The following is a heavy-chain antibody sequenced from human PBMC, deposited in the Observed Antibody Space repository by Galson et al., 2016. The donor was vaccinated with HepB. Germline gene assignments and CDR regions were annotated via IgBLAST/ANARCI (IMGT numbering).Heavy chain of an antibody. CDR2: INPNSGGT. Sequence: SVKVSCKASGYTFTGYYIHWVRQAPGQGLEWMGWINPNSGGTNFAQKFQGRVTMTRDTSINTAYMELTGLRSDDTAVFYCAGAHSYESGGYYSVQYYFDFWGQGTLVTVSS. V-gene: IGHV1-2*02. CDR1: GYTFTGYY. D-gene: IGHD3-22*01. J-gene: IGHJ4*02. CDR3: AGAHSYESGGYYSVQYYFDF.